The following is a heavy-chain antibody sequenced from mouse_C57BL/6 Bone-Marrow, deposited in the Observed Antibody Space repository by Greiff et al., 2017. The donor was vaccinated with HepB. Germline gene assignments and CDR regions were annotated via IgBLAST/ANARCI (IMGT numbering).Heavy chain of an antibody. V-gene: IGHV1-26*01. CDR2: INPNNGGT. CDR3: ARHPDYFDY. J-gene: IGHJ2*01. Sequence: VQLQQSGPELVKPGASVKISCKASGYTFTDYYMNWVKQSHGKSLEWIGDINPNNGGTSYNQKFKGKATLTVDKSSSTAYMELRSLTSEDSAVYYCARHPDYFDYWGQGTTLTVSS. CDR1: GYTFTDYY.